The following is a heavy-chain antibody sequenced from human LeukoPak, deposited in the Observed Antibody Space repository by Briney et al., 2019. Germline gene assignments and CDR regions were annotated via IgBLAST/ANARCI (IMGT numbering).Heavy chain of an antibody. D-gene: IGHD3-10*01. Sequence: PSETLSLTCAVNGGSLSDYLWTWIRQSPGKGLEWIGEINQGGRTNFNPSLKSRVTISADRSKYHFSLTLRSVTAADTAVYYCARGKRVWFGELMTSFSYFYIDVWGRGTTVIVSS. V-gene: IGHV4-34*01. CDR2: INQGGRT. CDR1: GGSLSDYL. CDR3: ARGKRVWFGELMTSFSYFYIDV. J-gene: IGHJ6*03.